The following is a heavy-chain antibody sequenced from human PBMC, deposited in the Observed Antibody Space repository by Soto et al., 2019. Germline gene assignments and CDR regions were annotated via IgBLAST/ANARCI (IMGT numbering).Heavy chain of an antibody. D-gene: IGHD6-25*01. CDR3: ARDQLSSGLYVWFDP. CDR2: IYYDGST. J-gene: IGHJ5*02. CDR1: GGKISTYC. Sequence: SETQSRTCTVSGGKISTYCWSWIRQNQGKGLEWIGYIYYDGSTSYNPSLRSRVTISVDTSKNQFSLILSSVTSADTAVYYCARDQLSSGLYVWFDPWGQGTLVTVSS. V-gene: IGHV4-59*01.